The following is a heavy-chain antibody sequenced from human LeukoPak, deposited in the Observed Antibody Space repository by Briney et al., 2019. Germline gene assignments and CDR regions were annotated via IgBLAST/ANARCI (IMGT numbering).Heavy chain of an antibody. V-gene: IGHV4-4*07. D-gene: IGHD3-10*01. CDR2: IYTSGST. J-gene: IGHJ3*02. Sequence: SDTLSLTCTVSGGSISSYYWSWIRQPAGKGLEWIGRIYTSGSTNYNPSLKSRVTMSVDTSKNQFSLKLSSVTAADTAVYYCATDLARPGSGRPDAFDIWGQGTMVSVSS. CDR1: GGSISSYY. CDR3: ATDLARPGSGRPDAFDI.